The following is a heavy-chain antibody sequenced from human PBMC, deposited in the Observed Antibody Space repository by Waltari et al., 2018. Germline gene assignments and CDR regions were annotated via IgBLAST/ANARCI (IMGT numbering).Heavy chain of an antibody. D-gene: IGHD3-22*01. CDR1: GYTFPRYA. V-gene: IGHV1-2*06. Sequence: LVQSGAEVKKPGASVKVSCKASGYTFPRYAILWVRQAPGQGLEWMGRINPKNGDTHYAQNFQGRVALTTDTSTNTAFMELQRLRSDDTAVYYCLRDSSGSHFDYWGQGTLVTVSS. CDR2: INPKNGDT. CDR3: LRDSSGSHFDY. J-gene: IGHJ4*02.